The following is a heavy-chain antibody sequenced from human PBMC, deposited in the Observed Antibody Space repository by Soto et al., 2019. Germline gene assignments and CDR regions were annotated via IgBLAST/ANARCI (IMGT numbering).Heavy chain of an antibody. CDR3: ARGPSGDKVDY. CDR1: GDSISNGYYT. V-gene: IGHV4-30-4*01. CDR2: IYNSVNT. Sequence: QVQLQESGAGLVEPSQTLSLTCTVSGDSISNGYYTWSWIRQPPGKDLEWIGHIYNSVNTYSNPSLKGRVTISADTSKNQSSLKLSSVTAADTAVYYCARGPSGDKVDYWGQGTLVTVSS. J-gene: IGHJ4*02. D-gene: IGHD3-10*01.